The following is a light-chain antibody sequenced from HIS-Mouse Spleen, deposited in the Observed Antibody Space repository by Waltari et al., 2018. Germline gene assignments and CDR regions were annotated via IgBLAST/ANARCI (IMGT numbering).Light chain of an antibody. CDR2: AAS. CDR1: QGIRNY. Sequence: DIQMTQSPSAMSASVGDRVTITCRASQGIRNYLAWFQQKPGKVPKRLIYAASSLQSGVPSRFSGSVSGIEFTLTISRLQPEDFATYYCLKHNSYPLTLGGGTKVELK. J-gene: IGKJ4*01. V-gene: IGKV1-17*03. CDR3: LKHNSYPLT.